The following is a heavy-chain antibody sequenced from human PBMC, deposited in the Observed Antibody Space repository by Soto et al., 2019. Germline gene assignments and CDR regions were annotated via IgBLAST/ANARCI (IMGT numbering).Heavy chain of an antibody. D-gene: IGHD3-10*01. J-gene: IGHJ4*02. CDR2: ISSDGSNK. CDR3: ARAATRMVRGVISGFDY. CDR1: GFTFSSYA. V-gene: IGHV3-30-3*01. Sequence: QVQLVESGGGVVQPGRSLRLSCAASGFTFSSYAMHWVRQAPGKGLEWVAVISSDGSNKYYADSVKGRFTISRDNSKNTLYLQMNSLRAEDTAVYYCARAATRMVRGVISGFDYWGQGTLVTVSS.